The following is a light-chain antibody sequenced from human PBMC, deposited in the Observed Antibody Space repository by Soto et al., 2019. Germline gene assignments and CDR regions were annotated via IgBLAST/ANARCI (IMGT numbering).Light chain of an antibody. CDR1: QSISRW. Sequence: DLQMTQSPFTLSASVGDRVTITCRASQSISRWLAWYQQKPGKAPKLLIYRASSLESGVPSRFSGSGSGTEFTLTISGLQSDDSATYYCQQYQTWTFGQGTKVEIK. CDR2: RAS. CDR3: QQYQTWT. V-gene: IGKV1-5*03. J-gene: IGKJ1*01.